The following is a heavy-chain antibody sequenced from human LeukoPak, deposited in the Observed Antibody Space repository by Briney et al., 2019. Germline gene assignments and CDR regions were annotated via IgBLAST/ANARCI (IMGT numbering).Heavy chain of an antibody. CDR3: ATHIAAQYYYYYMDV. V-gene: IGHV1-18*01. Sequence: GASVKVSCKASGYTFTSYGISWVRQAPGQGLEWMGWISAYNGNTNYAQKLQGRVTMTTDTSTSTAYMELRSLRSDDTAVYYCATHIAAQYYYYYMDVWGKGTTVTVSS. J-gene: IGHJ6*03. D-gene: IGHD6-6*01. CDR1: GYTFTSYG. CDR2: ISAYNGNT.